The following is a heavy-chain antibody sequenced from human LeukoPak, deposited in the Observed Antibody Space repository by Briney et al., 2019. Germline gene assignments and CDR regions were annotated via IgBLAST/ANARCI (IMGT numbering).Heavy chain of an antibody. Sequence: GRSLRLSCAASGFTFSSYVMHWVRQAPGKGLEWVAGIWYDGSNKYYADSVKGRFTISRDNSKNTLYLQMNSLRAEDTAVYYCARDISRCSGGSCYTVPWYFDLWGRGTLVTVSS. CDR3: ARDISRCSGGSCYTVPWYFDL. D-gene: IGHD2-15*01. J-gene: IGHJ2*01. CDR2: IWYDGSNK. V-gene: IGHV3-33*01. CDR1: GFTFSSYV.